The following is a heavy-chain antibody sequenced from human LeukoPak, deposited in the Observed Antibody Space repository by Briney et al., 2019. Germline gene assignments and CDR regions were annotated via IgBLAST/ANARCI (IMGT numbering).Heavy chain of an antibody. CDR1: GFTFSGSA. Sequence: PGGSLRLSCAASGFTFSGSAMHWVRQASGKGLEWVGRIRSKANSYATAYAASVKGRFTISRDDSKNTAYLQMNSLKTEDTAVYYCTRSVRQLVNSYYYYYYMDVWGKGTTVTVSS. CDR2: IRSKANSYAT. V-gene: IGHV3-73*01. CDR3: TRSVRQLVNSYYYYYYMDV. J-gene: IGHJ6*03. D-gene: IGHD6-13*01.